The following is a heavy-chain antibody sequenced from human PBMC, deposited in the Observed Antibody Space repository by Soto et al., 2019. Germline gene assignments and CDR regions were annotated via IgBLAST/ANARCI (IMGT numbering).Heavy chain of an antibody. J-gene: IGHJ4*02. CDR2: IFSSGSP. CDR3: AREGGVSSDGLSYFAS. CDR1: GGYSTSDDD. V-gene: IGHV4-30-4*01. Sequence: SSETLSLSYTVSGGYSTSDDDWSRISKHPVKGLEWIGHIFSSGSPDYQPSLKSRLAISIDTSKNLFSLKLSSVTAADTAVYFCAREGGVSSDGLSYFASWGQGSLVTVS. D-gene: IGHD3-16*02.